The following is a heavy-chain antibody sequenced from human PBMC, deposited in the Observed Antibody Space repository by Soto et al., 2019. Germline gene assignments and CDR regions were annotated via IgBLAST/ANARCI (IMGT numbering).Heavy chain of an antibody. CDR2: IIPILGIA. V-gene: IGHV1-69*08. CDR3: AREEANWEYYFDY. D-gene: IGHD7-27*01. CDR1: GGTFSSYT. J-gene: IGHJ4*02. Sequence: QVQLVQSGAEVKKPGSSVKVSCKASGGTFSSYTISWVRQAPGQGLEWMGRIIPILGIANYAQKFQGRVTITADKSPSTAYMEVSSLRSEDTAVYYCAREEANWEYYFDYWGQGTLVTVSS.